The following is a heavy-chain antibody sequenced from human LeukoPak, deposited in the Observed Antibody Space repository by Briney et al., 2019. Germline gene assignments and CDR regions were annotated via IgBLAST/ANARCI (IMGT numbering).Heavy chain of an antibody. CDR2: AYYSGST. CDR1: GGSISGSNYY. Sequence: SETLSLTCTVSGGSISGSNYYWAWIRQPPGKTLEWIGSAYYSGSTYYNPPLKGRVTISVDTSKNQFSLKLTSVTAADTAVYFCARDSNGICSARQHFDYWGQGTLVTVSS. CDR3: ARDSNGICSARQHFDY. J-gene: IGHJ4*02. V-gene: IGHV4-39*07. D-gene: IGHD3-10*02.